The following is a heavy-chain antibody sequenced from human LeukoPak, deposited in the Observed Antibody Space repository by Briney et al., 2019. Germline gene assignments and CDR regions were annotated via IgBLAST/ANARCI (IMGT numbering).Heavy chain of an antibody. V-gene: IGHV1-8*01. CDR3: ARDGEYCSGGSCWDWFDP. D-gene: IGHD2-15*01. Sequence: ASVKVSCTASGYTFTIYDINWVRQATGQGLEWMGWMNPNSGNTGYAQKFQGRVTMTRNTSISTAYMELSSLRSEDTAVYYCARDGEYCSGGSCWDWFDPWGQGTLVTVSS. CDR2: MNPNSGNT. CDR1: GYTFTIYD. J-gene: IGHJ5*02.